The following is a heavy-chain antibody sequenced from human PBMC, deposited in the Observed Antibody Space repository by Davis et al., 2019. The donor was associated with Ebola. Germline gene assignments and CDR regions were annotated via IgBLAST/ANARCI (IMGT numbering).Heavy chain of an antibody. D-gene: IGHD5-24*01. J-gene: IGHJ4*02. Sequence: GGSLRLSCEASGFTFSAYAMSWVRQPPGKGLEWVSVISTSGGTTYYADSVKGRFTISRDNSKNTLYLQMNSLRAEDTAVYYCARERWLRGYYFDYWGQGALVTVSS. CDR2: ISTSGGTT. CDR1: GFTFSAYA. V-gene: IGHV3-23*01. CDR3: ARERWLRGYYFDY.